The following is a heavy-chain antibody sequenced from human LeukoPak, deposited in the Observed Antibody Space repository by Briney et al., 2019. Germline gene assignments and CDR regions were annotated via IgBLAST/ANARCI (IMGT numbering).Heavy chain of an antibody. CDR3: AKDLYDILTGAGVFDY. J-gene: IGHJ4*02. D-gene: IGHD3-9*01. CDR2: IIGSVGST. V-gene: IGHV3-23*01. CDR1: GFTFSSYA. Sequence: GGSLRLSCAASGFTFSSYAMSWVRQAPGKGLEWVSAIIGSVGSTYYADSVKGRFTISRDNSKNTLYLQMNSLRAEDTAVDYCAKDLYDILTGAGVFDYWGQGTLVTVSS.